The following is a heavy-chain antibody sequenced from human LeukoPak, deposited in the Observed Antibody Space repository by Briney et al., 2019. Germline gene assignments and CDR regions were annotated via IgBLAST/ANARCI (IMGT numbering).Heavy chain of an antibody. D-gene: IGHD2-2*01. CDR3: ARGPCSSTSCYDGNRFDP. V-gene: IGHV4-4*07. CDR2: IYTSGST. Sequence: SETLSLACCLSGGSISSYQGSSIRRPAGKGVGLIGPIYTSGSTNYNPSRKSRVTMSVDPSKNQFSLKLSSVTAADTAVYYCARGPCSSTSCYDGNRFDPWGQGTLVTVSS. J-gene: IGHJ5*02. CDR1: GGSISSYQ.